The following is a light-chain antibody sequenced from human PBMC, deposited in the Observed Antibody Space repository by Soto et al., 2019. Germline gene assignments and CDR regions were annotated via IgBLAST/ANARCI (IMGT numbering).Light chain of an antibody. J-gene: IGKJ3*01. V-gene: IGKV3-11*01. CDR3: QQRSSWPFT. CDR2: ATS. Sequence: EVVLTQSPATLSLSPGEGATLSCRASQSIGNYLAWYQQKPGQAPRLLIYATSNRATGIPARFSGSGSGTDFTLTIRSLEPEDFEVYYCQQRSSWPFTFGPGTKVDIK. CDR1: QSIGNY.